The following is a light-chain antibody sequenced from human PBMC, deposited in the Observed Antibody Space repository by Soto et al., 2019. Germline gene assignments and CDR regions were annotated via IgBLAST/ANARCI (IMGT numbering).Light chain of an antibody. CDR2: EDN. CDR1: SSDVGSYNL. J-gene: IGLJ3*02. Sequence: QSALTQPASVSGSPGQSITISCTGTSSDVGSYNLVSWYQQYPGKAPKVLIYEDNERPSGVSNRFSGSKSGNTASLTISGLQAEDEADYYCFSYAGSGTLVFGGGTKVTVL. CDR3: FSYAGSGTLV. V-gene: IGLV2-23*01.